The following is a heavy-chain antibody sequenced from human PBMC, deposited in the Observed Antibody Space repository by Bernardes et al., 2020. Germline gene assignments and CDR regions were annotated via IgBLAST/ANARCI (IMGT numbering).Heavy chain of an antibody. V-gene: IGHV1-18*01. J-gene: IGHJ4*02. CDR1: GYTLTSYV. Sequence: ASVKVSCKASGYTLTSYVIIWVRQAPGQGLEWMGWISAYNGNTNYAQKLQGRVTMTTDTSTSTAYMELRSLRSDDTAVYYCARVYIVVVPAASDYWGQGTLVTVSS. CDR2: ISAYNGNT. D-gene: IGHD2-2*01. CDR3: ARVYIVVVPAASDY.